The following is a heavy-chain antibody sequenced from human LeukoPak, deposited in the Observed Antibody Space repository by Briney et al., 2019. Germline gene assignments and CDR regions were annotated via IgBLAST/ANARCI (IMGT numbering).Heavy chain of an antibody. Sequence: SETLSLTCTVSGGSITGYYWSWIRKPPGKGLEWIGTIYYSGSTYYNPSLKSRLTISVDTSKNQFSLKLSAVTAADTAVYYCASRHYGGNSEVDYWGQGTPVTVSS. CDR1: GGSITGYY. J-gene: IGHJ4*02. V-gene: IGHV4-59*12. CDR3: ASRHYGGNSEVDY. CDR2: IYYSGST. D-gene: IGHD4-23*01.